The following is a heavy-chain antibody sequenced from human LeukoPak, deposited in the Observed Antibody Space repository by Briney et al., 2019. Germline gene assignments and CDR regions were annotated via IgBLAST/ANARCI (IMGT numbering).Heavy chain of an antibody. D-gene: IGHD3-10*01. J-gene: IGHJ4*02. Sequence: GGSLRLSCAASGFTFSSYGMHWVRQAPGKGLEWVAVISYDGSNKYYADSVKGRFTISGDNSKNTLYLQMNSLKTEDTAVYFCARSRLYSASGTDFNSWGQGTLLTVSS. CDR2: ISYDGSNK. CDR1: GFTFSSYG. CDR3: ARSRLYSASGTDFNS. V-gene: IGHV3-30*03.